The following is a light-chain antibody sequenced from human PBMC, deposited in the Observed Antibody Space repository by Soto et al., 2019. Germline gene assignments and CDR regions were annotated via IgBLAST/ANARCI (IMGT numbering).Light chain of an antibody. J-gene: IGKJ1*01. Sequence: EIVMTQSPATLSVSPGERATLSCSASQSVSSNLAWYQQKPGQAPRLLIYDASTRATGIPARFSGSGSGTDFTLTISSLQSEEFAVYYCQQYNNWPRTFGQGTKVEIK. V-gene: IGKV3-15*01. CDR1: QSVSSN. CDR2: DAS. CDR3: QQYNNWPRT.